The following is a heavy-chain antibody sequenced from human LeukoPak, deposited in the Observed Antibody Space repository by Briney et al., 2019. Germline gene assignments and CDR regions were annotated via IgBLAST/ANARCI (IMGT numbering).Heavy chain of an antibody. CDR1: GFTFSSYG. CDR3: AKPPPIAAHRGGNY. Sequence: GGSLRLSCAASGFTFSSYGMHWVRQAPGKGLEWVAFIRYDGSNKYYADSVKGRFTISRDNSKNTLYLQMNSLRAEDTAVYYCAKPPPIAAHRGGNYWGQGTLVTVSS. CDR2: IRYDGSNK. V-gene: IGHV3-30*02. J-gene: IGHJ4*02. D-gene: IGHD6-6*01.